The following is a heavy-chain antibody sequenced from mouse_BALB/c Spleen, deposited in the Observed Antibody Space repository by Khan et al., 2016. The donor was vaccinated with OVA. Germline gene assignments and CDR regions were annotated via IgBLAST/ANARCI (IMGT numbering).Heavy chain of an antibody. J-gene: IGHJ4*01. CDR1: GFSLTSFG. Sequence: MQLEESGPGLVAPSQSLSITCTVSGFSLTSFGVNWVRQPPGKGLEWLGVIWGDGSTNYHSTLKSRLIVSKDNSKSQVFLKLISLQTDDTATYYCAKFTPDYYSMDYWGQGTSVTVSS. CDR3: AKFTPDYYSMDY. V-gene: IGHV2-3*01. D-gene: IGHD1-1*01. CDR2: IWGDGST.